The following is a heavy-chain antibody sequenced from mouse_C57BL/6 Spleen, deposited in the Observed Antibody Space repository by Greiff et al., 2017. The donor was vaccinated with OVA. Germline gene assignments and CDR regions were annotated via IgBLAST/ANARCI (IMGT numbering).Heavy chain of an antibody. D-gene: IGHD1-1*01. CDR1: GYTFTGYC. Sequence: QVQLQQSGAELMKPGASVKLSCKASGYTFTGYCIDWVKQRPGHGLEWIGEILPGSGSTNYNEKFKGKATFTAETSSNTAYMQLSSLTTDDTAIYYCARTVYYCGSSPYYFDYWGQGTTLTVSS. CDR2: ILPGSGST. V-gene: IGHV1-9*01. CDR3: ARTVYYCGSSPYYFDY. J-gene: IGHJ2*01.